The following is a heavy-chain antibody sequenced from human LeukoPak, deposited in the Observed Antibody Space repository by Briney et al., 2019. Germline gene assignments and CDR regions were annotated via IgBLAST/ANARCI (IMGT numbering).Heavy chain of an antibody. Sequence: GASVKVSCKASGGTFSSYAISWVRQAPGQGLEWMGRIIPILGIANYAQKFQGRVTITADKSTSTAYMELSSLRSDDTAVYYCAREVAAGTWCFDYWGQGTLVTVSS. CDR2: IIPILGIA. CDR1: GGTFSSYA. J-gene: IGHJ4*02. D-gene: IGHD6-13*01. V-gene: IGHV1-69*04. CDR3: AREVAAGTWCFDY.